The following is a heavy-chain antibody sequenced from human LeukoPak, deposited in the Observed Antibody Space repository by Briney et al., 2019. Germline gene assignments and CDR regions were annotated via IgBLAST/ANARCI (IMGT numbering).Heavy chain of an antibody. J-gene: IGHJ3*02. CDR2: IWYDGSNK. CDR1: GFTFSTSG. CDR3: ARQGDILTGAFDI. V-gene: IGHV3-33*08. D-gene: IGHD3-9*01. Sequence: GGSLRLSCAASGFTFSTSGMNWVRQAPGKGLEWVAIIWYDGSNKFYSDSVKGRFTISRDNSKNTLYLQMNSLRAEDTAVYYCARQGDILTGAFDIWGQGTMVTV.